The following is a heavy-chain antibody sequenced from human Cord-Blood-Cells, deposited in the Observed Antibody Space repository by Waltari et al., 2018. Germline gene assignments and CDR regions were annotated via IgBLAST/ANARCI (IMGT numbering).Heavy chain of an antibody. D-gene: IGHD6-13*01. CDR3: ARASDSSSWYRANDAFDI. Sequence: QVQLQESGPGLVKPSATLSLPCTVSGGSISSYYCSWIRPPAGEGLEWIGRIYTSGSTNYNPSLKSRVTMSVDTSKNQFSLKLSSVTAADTAVYYCARASDSSSWYRANDAFDIWGQGTMVTVSS. J-gene: IGHJ3*02. CDR1: GGSISSYY. V-gene: IGHV4-4*07. CDR2: IYTSGST.